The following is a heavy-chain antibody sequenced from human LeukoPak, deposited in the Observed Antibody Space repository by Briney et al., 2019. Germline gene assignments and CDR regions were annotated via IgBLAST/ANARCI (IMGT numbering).Heavy chain of an antibody. D-gene: IGHD3-22*01. CDR3: ARWATYFYESGGYYSLDY. J-gene: IGHJ4*02. CDR1: GFIFSNYE. CDR2: ISSGGGSE. V-gene: IGHV3-48*03. Sequence: GGSLRLSCAASGFIFSNYEMNWVRQAPGKGLEWISYISSGGGSEYYADSVKGRFTISRDNAKNSLSLQMNSLRAEDTAVYYCARWATYFYESGGYYSLDYWGQGTLVTVSS.